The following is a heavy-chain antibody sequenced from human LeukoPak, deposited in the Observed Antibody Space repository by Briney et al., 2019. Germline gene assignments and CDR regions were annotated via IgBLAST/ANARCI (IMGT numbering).Heavy chain of an antibody. Sequence: SETLSLTCTVSGGSINSNYWSWIRQPAGKGLEWIGRIYTSGSTNYNPSPKSRVTMSVDTSKNQFSLKLSSVTAADTAVYYCAREKDFSLWDAAVDYWGQGTLVTVSS. D-gene: IGHD3-3*01. CDR3: AREKDFSLWDAAVDY. CDR2: IYTSGST. CDR1: GGSINSNY. V-gene: IGHV4-4*07. J-gene: IGHJ4*02.